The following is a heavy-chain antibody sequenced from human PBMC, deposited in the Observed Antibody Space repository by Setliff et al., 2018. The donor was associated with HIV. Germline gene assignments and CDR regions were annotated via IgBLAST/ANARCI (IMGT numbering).Heavy chain of an antibody. D-gene: IGHD3-10*01. V-gene: IGHV4-39*07. Sequence: ETLSLTCTVSGGSISSTSYYWGWIRQPPGTGLEWIGSISSSGNTYYNPSLQSRISISIDTSKNQFSLKLSSVTAADTAVYYCARRIDNSGSLPAKNWFDTWGQGRLVTVSS. CDR2: ISSSGNT. CDR1: GGSISSTSYY. CDR3: ARRIDNSGSLPAKNWFDT. J-gene: IGHJ5*02.